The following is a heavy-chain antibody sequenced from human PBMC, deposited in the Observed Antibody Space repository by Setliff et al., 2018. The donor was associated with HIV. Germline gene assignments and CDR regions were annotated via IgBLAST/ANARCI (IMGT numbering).Heavy chain of an antibody. CDR3: AKKSSGWFGDFDC. Sequence: PGGSLRLSCAASGFTFSSYWINWVRQAPGKGLEWVANIKQDGSEKSYVDSVKGRFTISRDNSKNTLYLQMNSLRAEDTAVYYCAKKSSGWFGDFDCWGRGTLVTVSS. CDR1: GFTFSSYW. CDR2: IKQDGSEK. V-gene: IGHV3-7*03. D-gene: IGHD6-19*01. J-gene: IGHJ4*02.